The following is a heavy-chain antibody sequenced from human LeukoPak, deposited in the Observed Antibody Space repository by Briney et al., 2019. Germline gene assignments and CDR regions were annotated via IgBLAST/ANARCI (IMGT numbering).Heavy chain of an antibody. CDR3: ARVGTDSSGYYDEVWFDY. CDR2: IKQDGSEK. CDR1: GFTFSSYW. J-gene: IGHJ4*02. D-gene: IGHD3-22*01. Sequence: GGSLRLSCAASGFTFSSYWMSWVRQAPGKGLEWVANIKQDGSEKYYVDSVKGRFTISRDNAKNSLYLQMNSLRAEDTAVYYCARVGTDSSGYYDEVWFDYWGQGTLVTVSS. V-gene: IGHV3-7*01.